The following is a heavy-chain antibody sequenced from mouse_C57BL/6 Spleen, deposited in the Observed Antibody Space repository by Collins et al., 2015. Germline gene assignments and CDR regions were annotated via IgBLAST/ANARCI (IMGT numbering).Heavy chain of an antibody. D-gene: IGHD2-1*01. CDR2: INPNNGGT. CDR3: ARYGNYGYFDV. V-gene: IGHV1-26*01. Sequence: YMNWVKQSHGKSLEWIGDINPNNGGTSYNQKFKGKATLTVDKSSSTAYMELRSLTSEDSAVYYCARYGNYGYFDVWGTGTTVTVSS. CDR1: Y. J-gene: IGHJ1*03.